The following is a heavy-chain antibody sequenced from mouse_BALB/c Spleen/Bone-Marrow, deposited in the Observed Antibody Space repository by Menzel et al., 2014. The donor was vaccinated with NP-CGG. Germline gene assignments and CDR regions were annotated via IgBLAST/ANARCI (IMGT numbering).Heavy chain of an antibody. Sequence: VQLQQSGAELVRSGASVKLSCTPSGFNTKDYYIHWVKQRPEQGLEWIGWIDPENGDTEYAPKFQGKATVTAGTSSSTAYLQLSSLTSEDTAVYYCNASRLFAHWGQGTLVTVSA. V-gene: IGHV14-4*02. CDR3: NASRLFAH. J-gene: IGHJ3*01. CDR2: IDPENGDT. CDR1: GFNTKDYY.